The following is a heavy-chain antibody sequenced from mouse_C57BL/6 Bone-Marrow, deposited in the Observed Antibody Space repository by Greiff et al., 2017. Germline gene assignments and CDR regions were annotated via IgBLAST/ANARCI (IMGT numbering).Heavy chain of an antibody. CDR1: GFTFSSYA. V-gene: IGHV5-4*01. J-gene: IGHJ2*01. Sequence: EVKLMESGGGLVKPGGSLKLSCAASGFTFSSYAMSWVRQTPEKRLEWVATISDGGSYTYYPDNVKGRFTISRDNAKNNLYLQMSHLKSEDTAMYYCAREGYYGSRGYWGQGTTLTISS. D-gene: IGHD1-1*01. CDR2: ISDGGSYT. CDR3: AREGYYGSRGY.